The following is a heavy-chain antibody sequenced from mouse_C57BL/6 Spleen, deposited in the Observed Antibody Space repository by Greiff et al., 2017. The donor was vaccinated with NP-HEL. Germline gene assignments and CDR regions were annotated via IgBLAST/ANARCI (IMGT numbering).Heavy chain of an antibody. D-gene: IGHD2-3*01. J-gene: IGHJ1*03. CDR3: ARAFYDGYYGYFDV. Sequence: EVHLVESGPGLVKPSQSLSLTCSVTGYSITSGYYWNWIRQFPGNKLEWMGYISYDGSNNYNPSLKNRISITRDTSKNQFFLKLNSVTTEDTATYYCARAFYDGYYGYFDVWGTGTTVTVSS. CDR2: ISYDGSN. CDR1: GYSITSGYY. V-gene: IGHV3-6*01.